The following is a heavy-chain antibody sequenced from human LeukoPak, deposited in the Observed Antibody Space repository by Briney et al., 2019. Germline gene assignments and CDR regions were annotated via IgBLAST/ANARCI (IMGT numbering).Heavy chain of an antibody. CDR2: IYTSEST. J-gene: IGHJ6*03. V-gene: IGHV4-4*07. D-gene: IGHD3-10*01. Sequence: PSETLSLTCTVSVGSISSDYWSWIRQPAGKGLEWIGRIYTSESTNYNPSLKSRVTMSVDTSKHQFSLKLTSVTAADTDVYYCARDLTGQFGEFPYYYYMDVWGKGTTVTISS. CDR1: VGSISSDY. CDR3: ARDLTGQFGEFPYYYYMDV.